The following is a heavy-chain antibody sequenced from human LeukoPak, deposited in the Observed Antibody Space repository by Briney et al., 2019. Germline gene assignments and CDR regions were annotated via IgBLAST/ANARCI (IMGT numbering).Heavy chain of an antibody. D-gene: IGHD2-21*02. CDR2: MNPNSGNT. CDR1: GYTFTSYD. CDR3: ARSKTARPQPQSSYFDY. Sequence: ASVKVSCKASGYTFTSYDINWVRQATGQGLEWMGWMNPNSGNTGYAQKFQGRVTITRNTSISTAYMELSSLRSEDTAVYYCARSKTARPQPQSSYFDYWGQGTLVTVSS. V-gene: IGHV1-8*03. J-gene: IGHJ4*02.